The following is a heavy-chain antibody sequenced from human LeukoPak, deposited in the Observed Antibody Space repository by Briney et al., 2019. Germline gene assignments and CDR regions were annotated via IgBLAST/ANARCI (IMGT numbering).Heavy chain of an antibody. J-gene: IGHJ4*02. CDR3: ARRAGAYSHPYDY. D-gene: IGHD4/OR15-4a*01. CDR2: IYSDNT. CDR1: GFTVSSNS. Sequence: GGSLRLSCTVSGFTVSSNSMSWVRQAPGKGLEWVSFIYSDNTHYSDSVKGRFTISRDNSKNTLYLQMHSLRAEATAVYYCARRAGAYSHPYDYWGQGTLVTVSS. V-gene: IGHV3-53*01.